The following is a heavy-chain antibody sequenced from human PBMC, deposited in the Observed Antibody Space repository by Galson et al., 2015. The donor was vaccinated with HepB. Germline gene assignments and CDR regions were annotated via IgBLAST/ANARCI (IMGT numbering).Heavy chain of an antibody. V-gene: IGHV1-69*13. CDR3: AGGAYCGGDCYSGFDY. D-gene: IGHD2-21*01. CDR1: GGTFSSYA. CDR2: IIPIFGTA. J-gene: IGHJ4*02. Sequence: SVKVSCKASGGTFSSYAINWVRQAPGQGLEWMGGIIPIFGTANYAQKFQGRVTITADESTSTAYMELSSLRSEDTAVYYCAGGAYCGGDCYSGFDYWGQGTLVTVSS.